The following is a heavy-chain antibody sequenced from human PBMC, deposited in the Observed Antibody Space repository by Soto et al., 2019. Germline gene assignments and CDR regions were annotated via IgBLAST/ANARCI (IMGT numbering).Heavy chain of an antibody. D-gene: IGHD3-3*01. V-gene: IGHV1-18*01. Sequence: QVQLVQSGAEVKKPGASVKVSCKASGYTFTSYGISWVRQAPGQGLEWMGWISAYNGNTNYAQKLQGRVTMTTDTSTSTAYMELRRLRADDTAVDYCARAKTAIFGVVIGMDVWGQGTTVTVSS. CDR3: ARAKTAIFGVVIGMDV. CDR2: ISAYNGNT. CDR1: GYTFTSYG. J-gene: IGHJ6*02.